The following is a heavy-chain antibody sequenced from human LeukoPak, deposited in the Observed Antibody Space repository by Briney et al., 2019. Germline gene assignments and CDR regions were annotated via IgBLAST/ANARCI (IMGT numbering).Heavy chain of an antibody. CDR2: ISDSGGRT. Sequence: RGGSLRLSCAVSGITLSNYGMSWVRQAPGKGLEGVAGISDSGGRTKYADSVKGGFTISRDNHKKTLYMQMNSQRAEGRGGYFCAKRGVVIRVILVGFHKEAYYFDSWGQGALVTVSS. CDR3: AKRGVVIRVILVGFHKEAYYFDS. V-gene: IGHV3-23*01. D-gene: IGHD3-22*01. J-gene: IGHJ4*02. CDR1: GITLSNYG.